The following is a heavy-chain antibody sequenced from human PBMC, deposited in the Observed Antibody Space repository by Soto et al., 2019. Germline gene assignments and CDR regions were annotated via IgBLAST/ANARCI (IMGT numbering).Heavy chain of an antibody. J-gene: IGHJ4*02. CDR3: ASWDPGTSVDY. V-gene: IGHV4-4*02. CDR1: GGSFTSNNW. Sequence: SETLSLTCAVSGGSFTSNNWWTWVRQSPGQGLGWSGEIYRTGSTNYNPSLNSRVTISLDKSENQFSLKVASLTAADTAVYYCASWDPGTSVDYWGQGTLVTVSS. CDR2: IYRTGST. D-gene: IGHD1-7*01.